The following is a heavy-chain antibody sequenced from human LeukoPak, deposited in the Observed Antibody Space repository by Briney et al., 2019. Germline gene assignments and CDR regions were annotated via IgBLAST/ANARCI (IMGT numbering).Heavy chain of an antibody. CDR1: GASVTSGGYY. CDR2: IYRSGST. Sequence: SETLSLTCTVSGASVTSGGYYWSWIRQHPGQGLEWIGYIYRSGSTTYNPSLQSRVSISDDTSKNQFSLQLTSVTAADTAVYYCARGHGIAAYDYWGQGTLVTVSS. V-gene: IGHV4-31*03. J-gene: IGHJ4*02. CDR3: ARGHGIAAYDY. D-gene: IGHD6-13*01.